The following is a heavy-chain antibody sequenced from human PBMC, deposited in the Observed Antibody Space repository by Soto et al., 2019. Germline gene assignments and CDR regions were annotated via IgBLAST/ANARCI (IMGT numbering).Heavy chain of an antibody. CDR2: IYYSGST. CDR3: ARYVDTAMVFAY. V-gene: IGHV4-31*03. CDR1: GGSISSGGYY. D-gene: IGHD5-18*01. Sequence: SETLSLTCTVSGGSISSGGYYWSWIRQHPGKGLEWIGYIYYSGSTYYNPSLKSRVTISVDTSKNQFSLKLSSVTAADTAVYYCARYVDTAMVFAYWGQGTLVTVSS. J-gene: IGHJ4*02.